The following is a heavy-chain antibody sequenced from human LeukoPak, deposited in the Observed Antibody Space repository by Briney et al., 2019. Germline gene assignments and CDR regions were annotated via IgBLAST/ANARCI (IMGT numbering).Heavy chain of an antibody. Sequence: GGSLRLSCAASGITFSSYGMHWVRQAPGKGLEWVAFIRYDGSNKYYADSVKGRFTISRDNSKNTLYLQMNSLRADDTAFYYCAKDVAPYYYDSTGYPENWGQGTLVTVSS. CDR3: AKDVAPYYYDSTGYPEN. D-gene: IGHD3-22*01. CDR1: GITFSSYG. CDR2: IRYDGSNK. V-gene: IGHV3-30*02. J-gene: IGHJ4*02.